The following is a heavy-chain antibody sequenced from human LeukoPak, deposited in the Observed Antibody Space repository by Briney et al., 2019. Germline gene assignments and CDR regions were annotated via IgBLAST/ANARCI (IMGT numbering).Heavy chain of an antibody. J-gene: IGHJ3*02. CDR2: IDPGDTDT. D-gene: IGHD1-1*01. CDR1: GYSFTRKW. CDR3: ARHRGWNDDDAFDI. Sequence: GESLKISCQASGYSFTRKWIGWVRQMPGKGLEWTAIIDPGDTDTTKYSPSFEGHVTISVDTSVSTAYLHWSSLRASDTALYYCARHRGWNDDDAFDIWGQGTMVTVSS. V-gene: IGHV5-51*01.